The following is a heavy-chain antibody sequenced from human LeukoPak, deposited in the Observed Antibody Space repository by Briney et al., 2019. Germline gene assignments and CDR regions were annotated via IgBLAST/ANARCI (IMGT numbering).Heavy chain of an antibody. CDR3: ARCYYDSSGRMANWFDP. J-gene: IGHJ5*02. Sequence: SETLSLTCAVYGGSFSGYYWSWIRQPPGKGLEWIGEINHSGSTNYNPSLKSRVTISVDTSKNQFSLKLSSVTAADTAVYYCARCYYDSSGRMANWFDPWGQGTLVTVSS. D-gene: IGHD3-22*01. V-gene: IGHV4-34*01. CDR1: GGSFSGYY. CDR2: INHSGST.